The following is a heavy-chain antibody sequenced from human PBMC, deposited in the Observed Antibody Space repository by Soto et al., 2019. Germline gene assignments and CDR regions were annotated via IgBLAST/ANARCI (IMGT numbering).Heavy chain of an antibody. D-gene: IGHD1-26*01. V-gene: IGHV1-2*02. J-gene: IGHJ3*02. Sequence: ASVKVFCKASGYTFTGYYMHWVRQAPGQGLEWMGWINPNSGGTNYAQKFQGRVTVTRDTPISTAYMELSRLRSDDTAVYYCAREGWELLRGAFDIWGQGTMVTVSS. CDR2: INPNSGGT. CDR1: GYTFTGYY. CDR3: AREGWELLRGAFDI.